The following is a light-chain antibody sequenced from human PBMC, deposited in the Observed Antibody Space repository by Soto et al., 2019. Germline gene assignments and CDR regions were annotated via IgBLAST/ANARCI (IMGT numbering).Light chain of an antibody. CDR1: QSVIDNY. J-gene: IGKJ1*01. CDR3: QHYNSYSEA. CDR2: RAS. Sequence: EIVLTQSPGTLSLSPGERVTLPCRDSQSVIDNYLAWFQQKPGQAPRLLIYRASSRATGIPDRFSGSGSGTDFTLTISSLEPDDFATYYCQHYNSYSEAFGQGTKVDI. V-gene: IGKV3-20*01.